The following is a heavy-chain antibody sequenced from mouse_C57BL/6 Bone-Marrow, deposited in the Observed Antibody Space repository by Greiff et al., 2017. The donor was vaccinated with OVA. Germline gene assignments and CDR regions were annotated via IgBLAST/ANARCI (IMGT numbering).Heavy chain of an antibody. J-gene: IGHJ3*01. CDR1: GYTFTSYW. CDR3: ASQLGQFAY. CDR2: IDPSDSYT. V-gene: IGHV1-69*01. Sequence: VQLQQPGAELVMPGASVKLSCKASGYTFTSYWMHWVKQRPGQGLEWIGEIDPSDSYTNYNQKFKGKSTLTVDKSSSTAYMQLSSLTSEDSAVYYCASQLGQFAYWGQGTLVTVSA. D-gene: IGHD4-1*02.